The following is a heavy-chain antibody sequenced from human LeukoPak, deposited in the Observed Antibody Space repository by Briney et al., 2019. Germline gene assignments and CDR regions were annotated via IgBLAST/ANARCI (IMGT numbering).Heavy chain of an antibody. D-gene: IGHD2-2*01. V-gene: IGHV4-31*03. CDR3: VRVGDCTSAACHDTRFDP. CDR1: GGSISSGGYY. Sequence: SQPLSLTCSVSGGSISSGGYYWSWVRQLPGKGLEWIGYIYHSGTTNYNPSLRSRVIMSVDTSKNQFSLKMSSVTAADTAVYYCVRVGDCTSAACHDTRFDPWGQGTLVTVSS. J-gene: IGHJ5*02. CDR2: IYHSGTT.